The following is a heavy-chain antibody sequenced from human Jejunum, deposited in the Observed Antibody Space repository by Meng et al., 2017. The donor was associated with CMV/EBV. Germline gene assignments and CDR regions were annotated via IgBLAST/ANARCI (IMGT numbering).Heavy chain of an antibody. V-gene: IGHV7-4-1*02. CDR2: INTDTGNP. Sequence: QVQLVQSGSELKKPGASVIISCKASGYDFTTYGVNWVRQAPGQRLEWMGWINTDTGNPTYAQGFTGRFVFALATSVSTAYLQISSLKAEDTAVYFCARKKVQLGISEYWGQGTLVTVSS. CDR1: GYDFTTYG. CDR3: ARKKVQLGISEY. D-gene: IGHD2-2*01. J-gene: IGHJ4*02.